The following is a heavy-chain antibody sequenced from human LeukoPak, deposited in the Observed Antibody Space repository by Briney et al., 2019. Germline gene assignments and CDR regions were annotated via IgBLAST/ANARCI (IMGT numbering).Heavy chain of an antibody. J-gene: IGHJ4*02. Sequence: GGSLRLPCVASGFTFSNYAVSWVRQAPGKGLEWVSAITGSGTNRYYADSLKGRFTTSRDNSKNTVFLQMNSLRHEDTAIYYCVIWGDYDVLTGYYVPDYWGQGTLVTVAS. V-gene: IGHV3-23*01. CDR2: ITGSGTNR. CDR1: GFTFSNYA. D-gene: IGHD3-9*01. CDR3: VIWGDYDVLTGYYVPDY.